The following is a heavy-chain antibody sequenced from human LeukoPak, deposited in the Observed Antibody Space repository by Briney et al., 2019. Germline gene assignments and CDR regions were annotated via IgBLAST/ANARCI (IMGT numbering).Heavy chain of an antibody. V-gene: IGHV3-30*04. D-gene: IGHD1-1*01. Sequence: GGSLRLSCAASGFTFSSYVMHWVRQAPGKGLEWVAIISYDGSNEYYADSVKGRFTISRDNSKNTLYLQMNSLRAADTAVYYCANYWNLDSWGQGTLVTVSS. CDR3: ANYWNLDS. CDR1: GFTFSSYV. J-gene: IGHJ4*02. CDR2: ISYDGSNE.